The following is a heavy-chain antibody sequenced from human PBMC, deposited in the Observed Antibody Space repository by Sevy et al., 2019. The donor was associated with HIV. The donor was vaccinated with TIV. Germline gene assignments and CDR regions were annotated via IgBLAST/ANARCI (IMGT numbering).Heavy chain of an antibody. CDR2: INGKGRST. V-gene: IGHV3-23*01. CDR3: AKTINSGGGVVPAANYYYPGLAV. D-gene: IGHD2-2*01. Sequence: GGSLRLSCAASGFTFSGYAMNWVRQAPGKGLEWVSAINGKGRSTHYADSVEGRFTISRDNSKNTLYLQMNSLRAEDTAVYYCAKTINSGGGVVPAANYYYPGLAVWRPGTTVTVS. CDR1: GFTFSGYA. J-gene: IGHJ6*02.